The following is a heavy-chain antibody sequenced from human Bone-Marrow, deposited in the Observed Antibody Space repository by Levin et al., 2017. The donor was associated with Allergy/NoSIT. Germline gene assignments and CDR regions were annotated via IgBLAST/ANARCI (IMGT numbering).Heavy chain of an antibody. Sequence: GESLKISCAASGFTFSSYTMTWVRQAPGKGLEWVSSVSSSTYDIYYADSVKGRFTISRDNAKNLLYLQMNSLRAEDTSVYYCAREMVGEAFDIWGQGTLVTVSS. CDR1: GFTFSSYT. V-gene: IGHV3-21*01. D-gene: IGHD2-8*01. CDR2: VSSSTYDI. CDR3: AREMVGEAFDI. J-gene: IGHJ3*02.